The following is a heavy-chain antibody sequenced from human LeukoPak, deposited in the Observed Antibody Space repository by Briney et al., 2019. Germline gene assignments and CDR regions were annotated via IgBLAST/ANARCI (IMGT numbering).Heavy chain of an antibody. J-gene: IGHJ4*02. V-gene: IGHV3-7*01. CDR2: INGDGSEE. Sequence: GGSLRLSCAASGFTFSRTWMSWVRQSPGKGLEWVANINGDGSEEYYVDSGKGRFTISRANARSSLYLQMNSLRAEDTAVYYCARIFSGWSIYFDYWGQGTLVTVSS. CDR1: GFTFSRTW. CDR3: ARIFSGWSIYFDY. D-gene: IGHD6-19*01.